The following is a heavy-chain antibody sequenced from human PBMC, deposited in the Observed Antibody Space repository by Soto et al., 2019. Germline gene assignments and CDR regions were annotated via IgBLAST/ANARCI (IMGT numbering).Heavy chain of an antibody. Sequence: QLQLQESGPGLVKPSETLSLTCSVSGGSISSRGYYWGWIRQPPGGGLEWIATISYSGTTYYNPPLKRRVSRAVATSNTHFSLKLSSVTAADTAVYFCATEGTYNGAGFEADYWGQGTLVTVSS. CDR1: GGSISSRGYY. CDR3: ATEGTYNGAGFEADY. V-gene: IGHV4-39*02. CDR2: ISYSGTT. D-gene: IGHD3-10*01. J-gene: IGHJ4*02.